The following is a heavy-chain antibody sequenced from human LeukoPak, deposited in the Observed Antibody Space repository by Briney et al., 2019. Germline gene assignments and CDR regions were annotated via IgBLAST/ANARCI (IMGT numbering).Heavy chain of an antibody. J-gene: IGHJ4*02. CDR2: VTYDGSNK. V-gene: IGHV3-30-3*01. CDR1: GFTFSSYA. Sequence: PGGSLRLSCAASGFTFSSYAMQWVRQDAGEGLGWVAVVTYDGSNKYYADSVKGRFTISRDNSKNTLYLQMNSLRAEDTAVYYRARGSWRLVRGAASFESWGQGTLVTVSS. D-gene: IGHD3-10*01. CDR3: ARGSWRLVRGAASFES.